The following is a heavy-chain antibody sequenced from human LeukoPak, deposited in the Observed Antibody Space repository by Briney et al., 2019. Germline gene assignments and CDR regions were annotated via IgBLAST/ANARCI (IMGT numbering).Heavy chain of an antibody. CDR2: IYSGGRT. Sequence: GGSLTLSCAASGFSVSSTFMTWVRQAPGKGLECVSGIYSGGRTYYADSVMGRFTISRDNSKSTLYLQMSSLRAEDTAVYYCGRGKNDIRNYYYYDYGGQGTLVTVSS. J-gene: IGHJ4*02. D-gene: IGHD3-22*01. CDR1: GFSVSSTF. V-gene: IGHV3-53*01. CDR3: GRGKNDIRNYYYYDY.